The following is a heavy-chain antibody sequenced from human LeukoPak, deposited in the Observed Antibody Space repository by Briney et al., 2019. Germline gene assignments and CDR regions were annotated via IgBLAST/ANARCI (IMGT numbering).Heavy chain of an antibody. J-gene: IGHJ5*02. D-gene: IGHD5-24*01. CDR1: GLTLSDYY. CDR2: ISSSGSTI. V-gene: IGHV3-11*01. Sequence: PGGSLRLSCAASGLTLSDYYMSWIRQAPGKGLEWISYISSSGSTIYYADSVKGRFTISRDSAKNSLYLQMDSLRVEDTAVYYCARAGPLEMATITSYWFDPWGQGTLVTVSS. CDR3: ARAGPLEMATITSYWFDP.